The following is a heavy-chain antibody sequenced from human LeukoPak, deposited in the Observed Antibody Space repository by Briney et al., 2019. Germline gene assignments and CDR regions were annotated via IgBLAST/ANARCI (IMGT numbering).Heavy chain of an antibody. CDR2: INAYNGNT. J-gene: IGHJ6*02. V-gene: IGHV1-18*01. CDR3: ARDGDGSSWYYYYYGMDV. Sequence: GASVKVSCKASGYTFTSYGISWVRQAPGQGLEWMGWINAYNGNTNYAQKLQGRVTMTTDTSTSTAYMELRSLRSDDTAVYYCARDGDGSSWYYYYYGMDVWGQGTTVTVSS. D-gene: IGHD6-13*01. CDR1: GYTFTSYG.